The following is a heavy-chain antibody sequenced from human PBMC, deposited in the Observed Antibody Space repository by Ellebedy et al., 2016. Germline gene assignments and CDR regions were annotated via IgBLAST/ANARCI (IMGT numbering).Heavy chain of an antibody. J-gene: IGHJ4*02. V-gene: IGHV3-21*01. CDR1: GFTFSSRC. D-gene: IGHD3-16*01. Sequence: GGSLRLSCAGSGFTFSSRCMHWVRQTPGKGLEWVSSIASDSHYLNYADSVKGRFTISRDNAKNSLSLQMDSLRAEDTALYFCATGRGGGGHPSFFDFWGQGTLVTVSA. CDR3: ATGRGGGGHPSFFDF. CDR2: IASDSHYL.